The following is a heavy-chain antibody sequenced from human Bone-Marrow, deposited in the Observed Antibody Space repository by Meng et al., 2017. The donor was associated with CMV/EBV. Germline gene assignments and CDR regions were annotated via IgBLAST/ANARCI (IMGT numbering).Heavy chain of an antibody. CDR3: ARDSGGTVDYYFDY. Sequence: ASVKVSCKASGYTFTGYYMHWVRQAPGQGLEWMGWINPNSGGTNYAQKFQGRVTMTRDTYISTAYMEMSRLRSDDTAGYYCARDSGGTVDYYFDYWGQGTLVTVSS. J-gene: IGHJ4*02. CDR2: INPNSGGT. V-gene: IGHV1-2*02. D-gene: IGHD1-26*01. CDR1: GYTFTGYY.